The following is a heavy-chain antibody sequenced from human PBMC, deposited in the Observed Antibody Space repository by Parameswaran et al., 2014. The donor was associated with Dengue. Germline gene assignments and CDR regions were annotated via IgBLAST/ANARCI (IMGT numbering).Heavy chain of an antibody. Sequence: WVRQAPGQGLEWMGIINPSGGSTSYAQKFQGRVTMTRDTSTSTVYMELSSLRSEDTAVYYCARDCSGGSCYSENGMDVWGQGTTVTVSS. V-gene: IGHV1-46*01. CDR2: INPSGGST. CDR3: ARDCSGGSCYSENGMDV. D-gene: IGHD2-15*01. J-gene: IGHJ6*02.